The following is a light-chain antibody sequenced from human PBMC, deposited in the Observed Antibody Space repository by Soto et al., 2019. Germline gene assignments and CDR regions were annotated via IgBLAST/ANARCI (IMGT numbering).Light chain of an antibody. Sequence: EIVMTQSPATLSVSPGERATLSCRASQSVNTNLAWYQQKPGQAPRLLIYNTSSRATGIPDRFSGSGSGTDFTLSISRLEPEDFAVYYCQHYGGSFIFGPGTKVDFK. CDR2: NTS. V-gene: IGKV3-20*01. CDR1: QSVNTN. CDR3: QHYGGSFI. J-gene: IGKJ3*01.